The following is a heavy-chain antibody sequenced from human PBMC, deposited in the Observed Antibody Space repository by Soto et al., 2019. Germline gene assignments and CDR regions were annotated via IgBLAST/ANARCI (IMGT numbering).Heavy chain of an antibody. D-gene: IGHD2-21*02. CDR1: GGSFSGYY. CDR2: INHRGST. V-gene: IGHV4-34*01. CDR3: ARSGVTTIFFDY. J-gene: IGHJ4*02. Sequence: QVQLQQWGAGLLKPSETLSLTCAVYGGSFSGYYWSWIRQPPGKGLEWIGEINHRGSTNYNPSLKSRVTISVDTSKNQFSLKLSSVTAADTAVYYCARSGVTTIFFDYWGQGTLVTVSS.